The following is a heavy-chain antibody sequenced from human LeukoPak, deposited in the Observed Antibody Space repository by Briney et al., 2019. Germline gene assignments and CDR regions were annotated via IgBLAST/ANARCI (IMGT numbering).Heavy chain of an antibody. CDR3: ARDIGDSSGWRPPSDAFDI. J-gene: IGHJ3*02. CDR1: GGSISSYY. Sequence: SETLSLTCTVSGGSISSYYWSWIRQPAGKGLEWIGRIYTSGSTNYNPSLKSRVTMSVDTSKNQFSLKLSSVTAADTAVYYCARDIGDSSGWRPPSDAFDIWGQGTMVTVSS. D-gene: IGHD3-22*01. CDR2: IYTSGST. V-gene: IGHV4-4*07.